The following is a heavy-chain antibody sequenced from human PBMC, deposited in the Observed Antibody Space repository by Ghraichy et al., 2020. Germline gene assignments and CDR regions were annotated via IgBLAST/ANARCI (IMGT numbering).Heavy chain of an antibody. J-gene: IGHJ5*02. CDR2: MYYSGST. V-gene: IGHV4-61*01. CDR1: GDSVSSGSYY. Sequence: SQTLSLTCTVSGDSVSSGSYYWSWIRQPPGKGLECLGYMYYSGSTVYNPSLKSRLTISVDTSKNQFSLKLSSVTAADTAVYYCARGRRISIFGVLINNWFDPWGQGTLVTVSS. D-gene: IGHD3-3*01. CDR3: ARGRRISIFGVLINNWFDP.